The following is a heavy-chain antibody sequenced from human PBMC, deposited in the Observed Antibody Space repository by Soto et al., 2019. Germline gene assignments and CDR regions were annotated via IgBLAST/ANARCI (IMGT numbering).Heavy chain of an antibody. V-gene: IGHV4-39*01. CDR3: ARSRSTRGGYGPTRFDY. CDR1: GGSISSSSYY. Sequence: QLLLQESGPGLVKPSETLSLTCTVSGGSISSSSYYWGWIRQPPGKGLEWIGSIYYSGITYYNPSLKSRVTISVDTSKNQFSLKLSSVTAADTAVYYCARSRSTRGGYGPTRFDYWGQGTLVTVSS. CDR2: IYYSGIT. D-gene: IGHD3-10*01. J-gene: IGHJ4*02.